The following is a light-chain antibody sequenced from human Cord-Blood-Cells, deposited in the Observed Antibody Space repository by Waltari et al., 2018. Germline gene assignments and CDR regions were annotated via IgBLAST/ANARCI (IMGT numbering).Light chain of an antibody. CDR1: KSVLYSSNIKNY. Sequence: DIVMTQSPDSVAVSLGERATINCKSSKSVLYSSNIKNYLAWYQQKPGQPPKLLIYWASTRESGVPDRFSGSGSRTDFTLTISSLQAEDVAVYYCQQYYSTPYSFGQGTKLEIK. J-gene: IGKJ2*03. CDR3: QQYYSTPYS. V-gene: IGKV4-1*01. CDR2: WAS.